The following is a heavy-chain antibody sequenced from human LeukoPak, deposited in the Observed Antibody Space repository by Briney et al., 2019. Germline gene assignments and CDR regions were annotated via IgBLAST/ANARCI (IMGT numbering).Heavy chain of an antibody. J-gene: IGHJ4*02. Sequence: PGGSLRLSCAASGFTFSDYYMSWIRQAPGKGLEWVSYISSSGSTLYYADSVKGRITISRDNAKNSLYLQMNSLRAEDTAVYYCARRTYNWNAIDYWGQGTLVTVSS. CDR3: ARRTYNWNAIDY. CDR1: GFTFSDYY. CDR2: ISSSGSTL. V-gene: IGHV3-11*01. D-gene: IGHD1-20*01.